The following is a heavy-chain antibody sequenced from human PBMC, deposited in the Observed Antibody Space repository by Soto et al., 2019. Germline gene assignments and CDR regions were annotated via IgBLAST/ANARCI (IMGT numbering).Heavy chain of an antibody. D-gene: IGHD2-15*01. CDR2: ISYDGSNK. Sequence: GGSLRLSCAASGFTFSSYAMHWVRQAPGKGLEWVAVISYDGSNKYYADSVKGRFTISRDNSKNTLYLQMNSLRAEDTAVYYCARDPHIVVVVAATGWFDPWGQGTLVTVSS. CDR1: GFTFSSYA. J-gene: IGHJ5*02. V-gene: IGHV3-30-3*01. CDR3: ARDPHIVVVVAATGWFDP.